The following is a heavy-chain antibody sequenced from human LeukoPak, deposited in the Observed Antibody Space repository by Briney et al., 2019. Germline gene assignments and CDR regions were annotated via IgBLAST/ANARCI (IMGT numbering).Heavy chain of an antibody. CDR1: GFTFSRYW. CDR2: MNSDGSNT. V-gene: IGHV3-74*01. Sequence: GGSLRLSCAASGFTFSRYWMHWVRQAPGEGLVWVSRMNSDGSNTNYAGSVKGRFTISRDNAKNTLYLQMYSLRADDTAVYYCARDICSGIGCYPRAPFDYWGQGTLVTVSS. J-gene: IGHJ4*02. D-gene: IGHD2-15*01. CDR3: ARDICSGIGCYPRAPFDY.